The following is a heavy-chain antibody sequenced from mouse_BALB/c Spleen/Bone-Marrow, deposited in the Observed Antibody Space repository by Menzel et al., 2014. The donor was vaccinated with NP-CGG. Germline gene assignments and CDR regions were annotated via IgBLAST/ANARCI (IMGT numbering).Heavy chain of an antibody. Sequence: DVMLVESGGGLVQPGGSLKLSCATSGFTFSDYYMYWVRQTPEKRLEWVASISNGGGNTYYPDTLKGRFTISRDNAKNTLYLRMSRLKSEDTAIYYCTRHDYRYDAWFAYWGQGTLVTVSA. CDR3: TRHDYRYDAWFAY. J-gene: IGHJ3*01. V-gene: IGHV5-12*02. D-gene: IGHD2-14*01. CDR1: GFTFSDYY. CDR2: ISNGGGNT.